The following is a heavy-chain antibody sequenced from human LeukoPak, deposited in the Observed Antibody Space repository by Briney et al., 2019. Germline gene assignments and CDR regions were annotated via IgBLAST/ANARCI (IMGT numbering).Heavy chain of an antibody. Sequence: KPSETLSLTCTVSGGSISSYYWSWIRQPPGKGLEWIGYIYYSGSTNYNPSLKSRVTISVDTSKNQLSLKLSSVTAADTAVYYCAREHTAMAVFDYWGQGTLVTVSS. J-gene: IGHJ4*02. CDR2: IYYSGST. CDR3: AREHTAMAVFDY. V-gene: IGHV4-59*01. CDR1: GGSISSYY. D-gene: IGHD5-18*01.